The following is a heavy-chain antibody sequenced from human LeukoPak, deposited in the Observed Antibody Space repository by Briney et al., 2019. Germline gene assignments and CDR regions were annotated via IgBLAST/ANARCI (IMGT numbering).Heavy chain of an antibody. J-gene: IGHJ4*02. CDR2: INPNSGGT. V-gene: IGHV1-2*06. D-gene: IGHD3-3*01. CDR3: ARAFADFWSGLVDY. Sequence: ASVKVSYKASGYTFTGYYMHWVRQAPGQGLEWMGRINPNSGGTNYAQKFQGRVTMTRDTSISTAYMELSRLRSDDTAVYYCARAFADFWSGLVDYWGQGTLVTVSS. CDR1: GYTFTGYY.